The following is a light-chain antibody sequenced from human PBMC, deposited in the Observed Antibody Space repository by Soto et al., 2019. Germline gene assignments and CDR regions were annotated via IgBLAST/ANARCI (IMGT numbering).Light chain of an antibody. V-gene: IGKV1-6*01. Sequence: AVQLTQSPSSLSASVGDRVTITCRASQCIRTDLGWYQQSPGKAPKVLIVGASTLQSGVPSRFSGSGSGTDFALTISSLQPEDSATYYCLQDFSYPRTFGQGTKVDIK. CDR2: GAS. CDR3: LQDFSYPRT. CDR1: QCIRTD. J-gene: IGKJ1*01.